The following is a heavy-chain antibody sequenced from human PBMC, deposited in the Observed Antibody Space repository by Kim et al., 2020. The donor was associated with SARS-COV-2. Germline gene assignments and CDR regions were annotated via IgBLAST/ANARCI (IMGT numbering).Heavy chain of an antibody. V-gene: IGHV3-23*01. CDR3: AGGYYYFDC. Sequence: GGSLRLSCAASGFTFSSSAMSWVRQAPGKGLEFVSGISDSGGSTYYADSVKGRFTISRDNSKNTLHLQMNSLRAEDTAVYYCAGGYYYFDCWGQGTLVAASS. CDR1: GFTFSSSA. J-gene: IGHJ4*02. CDR2: ISDSGGST. D-gene: IGHD3-10*01.